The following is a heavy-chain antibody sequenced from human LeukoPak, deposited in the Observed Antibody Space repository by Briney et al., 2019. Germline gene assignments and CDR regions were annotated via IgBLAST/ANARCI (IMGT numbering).Heavy chain of an antibody. D-gene: IGHD6-6*01. V-gene: IGHV3-23*01. CDR2: ISGSGGST. CDR1: GFTFSSYA. J-gene: IGHJ3*02. Sequence: GGSLRLSCAASGFTFSSYAMSWVRQAPGKGLEWVSAISGSGGSTYYADSVKGRFTISRGNSKNTLYLQMNSLRAEDTAVYYCAISMGIAARNGAFDIWGQGTMVTVSS. CDR3: AISMGIAARNGAFDI.